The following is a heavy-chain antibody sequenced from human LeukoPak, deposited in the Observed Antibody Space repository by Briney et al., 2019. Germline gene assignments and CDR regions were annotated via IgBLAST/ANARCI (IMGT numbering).Heavy chain of an antibody. V-gene: IGHV5-51*01. CDR1: GYSFTSYW. CDR2: IYPGDSDT. J-gene: IGHJ4*02. D-gene: IGHD2-2*01. CDR3: ARGYCSSTSCYPLSDY. Sequence: GESLKISCKGSGYSFTSYWIGWVRQIPGKGLEWMGIIYPGDSDTRYSPSFQGQVTISADKSISTAYLQWSSLKASDTAMYYCARGYCSSTSCYPLSDYWGQGTLVTVSS.